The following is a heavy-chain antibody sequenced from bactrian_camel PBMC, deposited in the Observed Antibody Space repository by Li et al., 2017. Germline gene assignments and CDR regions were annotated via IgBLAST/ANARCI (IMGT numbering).Heavy chain of an antibody. CDR1: GFRFSSFW. CDR2: IASNGGTT. D-gene: IGHD6*01. V-gene: IGHV3S1*01. CDR3: AIGRGLRYGGRCLSEYDNNY. J-gene: IGHJ4*01. Sequence: HVQLVESGGGLVQPGGSLRLSCAASGFRFSSFWLYWVRQAPGKGLEWVSSIASNGGTTYYADSVKGRFTISRDTAKNTLYLQMNSLKPEDTAMYYCAIGRGLRYGGRCLSEYDNNYWGHGTQVTVS.